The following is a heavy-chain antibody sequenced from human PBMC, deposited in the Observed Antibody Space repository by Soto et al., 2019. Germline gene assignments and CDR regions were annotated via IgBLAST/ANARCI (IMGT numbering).Heavy chain of an antibody. J-gene: IGHJ5*02. D-gene: IGHD6-25*01. V-gene: IGHV4-39*01. CDR3: AGQTFTIAAASYGRSNWFDP. CDR1: GGSIASSSHF. CDR2: IYFTGNT. Sequence: SETLSLTCSASGGSIASSSHFWGWVRQPPGKGLEWIGTIYFTGNTYYTPSLKSRLTMSIDTSKNEFSLRLNSVTAADTAVYYCAGQTFTIAAASYGRSNWFDPWGPGTLVTSPQ.